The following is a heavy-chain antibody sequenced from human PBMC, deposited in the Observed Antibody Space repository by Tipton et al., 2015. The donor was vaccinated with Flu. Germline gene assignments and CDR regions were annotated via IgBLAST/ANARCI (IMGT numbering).Heavy chain of an antibody. J-gene: IGHJ5*02. V-gene: IGHV3-30*02. D-gene: IGHD2-2*01. CDR1: GFAFSSYG. Sequence: LRLSCAASGFAFSSYGMHWVRQAPGKGLEWVAFIRGDGSLKYYADSVKGRFIISRDNARKTVYLQMNSLRVEDTAVFFCVKDMFSSWDGGKSWGQGRLVTVSS. CDR2: IRGDGSLK. CDR3: VKDMFSSWDGGKS.